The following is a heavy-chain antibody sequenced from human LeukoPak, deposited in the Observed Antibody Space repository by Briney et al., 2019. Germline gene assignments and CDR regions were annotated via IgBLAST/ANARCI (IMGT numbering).Heavy chain of an antibody. Sequence: ASVRVSCKASGGTLSSYTITWVRQAPGQGLEWMGGIIPIFGTADYAQKFQGRVTITADESTSTAYMELSSLRSEDTAVYYCAIPGVSDYWGQGTLVTVSS. CDR2: IIPIFGTA. CDR1: GGTLSSYT. CDR3: AIPGVSDY. J-gene: IGHJ4*02. V-gene: IGHV1-69*01.